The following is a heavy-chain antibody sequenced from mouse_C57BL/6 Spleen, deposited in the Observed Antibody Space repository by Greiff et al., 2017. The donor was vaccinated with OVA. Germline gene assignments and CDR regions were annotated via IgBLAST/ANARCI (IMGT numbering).Heavy chain of an antibody. Sequence: QVQLQQPGTDLVKPGASVKLSCKASGYTFTSYWMHWVKQRPGHGLEWIGNINPSNGGTNYNEKFKRKATLTVDKSSSTAYMQLSSLTSEDSAVDDCARRGYDGYYWFAYWGQGTRVTVAA. CDR2: INPSNGGT. J-gene: IGHJ3*01. V-gene: IGHV1-53*01. CDR3: ARRGYDGYYWFAY. D-gene: IGHD2-3*01. CDR1: GYTFTSYW.